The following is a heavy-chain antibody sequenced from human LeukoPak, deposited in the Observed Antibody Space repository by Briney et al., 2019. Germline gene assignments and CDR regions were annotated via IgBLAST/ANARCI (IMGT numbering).Heavy chain of an antibody. D-gene: IGHD2-15*01. J-gene: IGHJ4*02. CDR1: GFTFSNYA. CDR2: ITGSGGDA. CDR3: AKELKGCSGSSCYYFFDF. V-gene: IGHV3-23*01. Sequence: LPGGSLRLSCAASGFTFSNYAMNWVRQAPGKGLEWVSSITGSGGDAYYADSVKGRFTISRDNSKNTLDLKMNSLRAEDTVVYYCAKELKGCSGSSCYYFFDFWGQGALITVSS.